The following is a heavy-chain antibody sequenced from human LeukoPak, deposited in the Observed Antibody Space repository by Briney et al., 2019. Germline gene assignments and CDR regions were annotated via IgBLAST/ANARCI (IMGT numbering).Heavy chain of an antibody. D-gene: IGHD6-19*01. CDR1: GVTFSNYW. Sequence: GGSLRLSCVDSGVTFSNYWMNWVRQAPGKGLEWVANINQDGSEKYYVDSVKGRFTISRDNAKKSLYLQMNSLRAEDTAVYYCVRGDSSGWYLGRLDSWGQGTLVTVSS. CDR2: INQDGSEK. V-gene: IGHV3-7*01. J-gene: IGHJ5*01. CDR3: VRGDSSGWYLGRLDS.